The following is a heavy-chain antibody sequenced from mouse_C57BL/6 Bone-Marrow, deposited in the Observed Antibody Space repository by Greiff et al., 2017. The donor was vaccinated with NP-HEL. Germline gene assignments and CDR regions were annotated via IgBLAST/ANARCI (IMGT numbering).Heavy chain of an antibody. D-gene: IGHD1-1*01. CDR1: GYTFTSYW. J-gene: IGHJ4*01. CDR3: ARGGITTVVLYYYAMDY. Sequence: QVQLQQPGAELVKPGASVKMSCKASGYTFTSYWITWVKQRPGQGLEWIGDIYPGSGSTNYNEKFKSKATPTVDTSSSTAYMQLSSLTSEDSAVDYCARGGITTVVLYYYAMDYGGQGTSVTVSS. V-gene: IGHV1-55*01. CDR2: IYPGSGST.